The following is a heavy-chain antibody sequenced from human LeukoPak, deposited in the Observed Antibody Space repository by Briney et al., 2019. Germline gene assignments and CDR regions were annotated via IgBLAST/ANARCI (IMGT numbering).Heavy chain of an antibody. CDR1: GYSFTNDW. CDR3: ARRYSGAYYHFDY. CDR2: IYPGDSDT. Sequence: GESLKISCKGSGYSFTNDWIGWVRQMPGKGLEWVGIIYPGDSDTRYSPSFQGQVTISADKSITTAYLQWSSLKASDTAMYYCARRYSGAYYHFDYWGQGTPVTVSS. J-gene: IGHJ4*02. D-gene: IGHD1-26*01. V-gene: IGHV5-51*01.